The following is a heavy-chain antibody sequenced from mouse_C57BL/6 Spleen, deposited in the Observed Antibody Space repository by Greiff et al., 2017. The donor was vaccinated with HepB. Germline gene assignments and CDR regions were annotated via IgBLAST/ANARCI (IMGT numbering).Heavy chain of an antibody. CDR2: INPNNGGT. J-gene: IGHJ2*01. D-gene: IGHD1-1*01. V-gene: IGHV1-26*01. CDR3: ARGENYYGSRNAFDY. Sequence: VQLKQSGPELVKPGASVKISCKASGYTFTDYYMNWVKQSHGKSLEWIGDINPNNGGTSYNQKFKGKATLTVDKSSSTAYMELRSLTSEDSAVYYCARGENYYGSRNAFDYWGQGTTLTVSS. CDR1: GYTFTDYY.